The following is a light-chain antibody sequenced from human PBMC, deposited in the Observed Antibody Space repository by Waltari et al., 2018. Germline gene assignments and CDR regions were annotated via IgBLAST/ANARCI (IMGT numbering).Light chain of an antibody. CDR1: SSDVGGYDF. J-gene: IGLJ1*01. CDR3: ASYTTTTTVI. V-gene: IGLV2-14*01. CDR2: EVT. Sequence: QSALTQPASVSGSPGQSITISCTGTSSDVGGYDFVSWYQQHPGKVPKLIIYEVTNRPSGVSIRISGSNSGNTASLTISGLQADDEADYYCASYTTTTTVIFGSGTKVTVL.